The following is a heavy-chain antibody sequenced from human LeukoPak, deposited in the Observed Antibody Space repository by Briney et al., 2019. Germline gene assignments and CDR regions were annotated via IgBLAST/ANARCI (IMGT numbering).Heavy chain of an antibody. CDR2: ISYDGTDK. J-gene: IGHJ4*02. CDR3: ARDFSLYCSGGSCYSLNY. CDR1: GFNFRSYG. V-gene: IGHV3-30*03. D-gene: IGHD2-15*01. Sequence: GGSLRLSCAASGFNFRSYGMQWVRQAPGKGLEWVTLISYDGTDKYYAASVKGRFTISRDNAKNSLYLQMNSLRAEDTAVYYCARDFSLYCSGGSCYSLNYWGQGTLVTVSS.